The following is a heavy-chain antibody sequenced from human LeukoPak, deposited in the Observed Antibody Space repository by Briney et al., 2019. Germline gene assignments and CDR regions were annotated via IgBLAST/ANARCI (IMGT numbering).Heavy chain of an antibody. D-gene: IGHD2-2*01. CDR1: GYTFTNYY. V-gene: IGHV1-46*01. CDR2: INPSGTST. CDR3: ARGYSSSYRIDY. J-gene: IGHJ4*02. Sequence: ASVKVSCKASGYTFTNYYMHWVRQAPGQGLEWMGMINPSGTSTRYEQKFQDRVTMTRETSTRTVYMELSSLRSEDTAVYYCARGYSSSYRIDYWGQGTLVTVPS.